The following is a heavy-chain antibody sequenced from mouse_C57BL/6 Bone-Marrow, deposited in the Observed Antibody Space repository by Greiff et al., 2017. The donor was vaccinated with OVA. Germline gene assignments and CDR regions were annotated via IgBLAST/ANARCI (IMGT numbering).Heavy chain of an antibody. V-gene: IGHV14-4*01. CDR2: IDPENGDT. J-gene: IGHJ2*01. CDR3: TTGLFDY. D-gene: IGHD3-1*01. Sequence: EVQLQQSGAELVRPGASVKLSCTASGFNIKDDYMHWVKQRPEQGLEWIGWIDPENGDTEYASKFQGKATITADTSSNTAYLQLSSLTSEDTAVYYCTTGLFDYWGQGTTLTGSS. CDR1: GFNIKDDY.